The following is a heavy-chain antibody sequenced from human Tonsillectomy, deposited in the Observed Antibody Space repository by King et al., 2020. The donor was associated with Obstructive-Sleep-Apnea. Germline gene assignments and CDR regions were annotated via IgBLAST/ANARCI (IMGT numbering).Heavy chain of an antibody. CDR2: IKPNSGGT. CDR3: ARDRPPAYVSGSKNWFDP. J-gene: IGHJ5*02. D-gene: IGHD3-10*02. Sequence: QVQLVESGAEVKKPGASVKVSCKASGYTSSDYYMHWVRKAPGQGLEGVGWIKPNSGGTNYAQKFQARVTMTRDTSLTTAYMELSRLTSDDTAVYYCARDRPPAYVSGSKNWFDPWGQGTLVTVSS. CDR1: GYTSSDYY. V-gene: IGHV1-2*02.